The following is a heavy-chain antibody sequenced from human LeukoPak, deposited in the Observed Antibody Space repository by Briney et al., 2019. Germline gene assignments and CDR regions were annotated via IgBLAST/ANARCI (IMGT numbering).Heavy chain of an antibody. CDR1: GYTFTGYY. CDR2: INPNSGGT. CDR3: ARDPLYCSGGSCYGRYYYYMDV. J-gene: IGHJ6*03. D-gene: IGHD2-15*01. V-gene: IGHV1-2*02. Sequence: ASVKVSCKASGYTFTGYYMHWARQAPGQGLEWMGWINPNSGGTNYAQKFQGGVTMTRDTSISTAYMELSRLRSDDTAVYYCARDPLYCSGGSCYGRYYYYMDVWGEGTTVTVSS.